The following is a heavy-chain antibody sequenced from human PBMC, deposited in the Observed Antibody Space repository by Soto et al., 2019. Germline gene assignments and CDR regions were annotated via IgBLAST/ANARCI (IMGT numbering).Heavy chain of an antibody. D-gene: IGHD3-3*01. CDR1: GGTFSSYA. CDR2: IIPIFGTA. Sequence: SVKVSCKASGGTFSSYAISWVRQAPGQGLEWMGGIIPIFGTANYAQKFQGRVTITADKSTSTAYMELSSLRSEDTAVYYCARPRSNYDFWSGPPAGAFDIWGQGTMVTVSS. V-gene: IGHV1-69*06. CDR3: ARPRSNYDFWSGPPAGAFDI. J-gene: IGHJ3*02.